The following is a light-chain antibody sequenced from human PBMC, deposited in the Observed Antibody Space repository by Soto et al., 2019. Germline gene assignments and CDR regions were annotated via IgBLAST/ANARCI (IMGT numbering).Light chain of an antibody. Sequence: QSALTQPASVSGSPGQSITISCTGTSSDVGGYNYVSWYQQYPGKAPKLIIFEVSNRPSGVSNRFSGSKSANTASLTISGLQAEDEAHYYCTSHTTSTTLPVVFGGGTQLTVL. CDR2: EVS. V-gene: IGLV2-14*01. CDR3: TSHTTSTTLPVV. CDR1: SSDVGGYNY. J-gene: IGLJ2*01.